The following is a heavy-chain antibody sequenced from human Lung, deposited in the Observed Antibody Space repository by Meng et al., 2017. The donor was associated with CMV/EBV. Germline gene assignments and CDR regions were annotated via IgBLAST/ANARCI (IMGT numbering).Heavy chain of an antibody. CDR3: ARSRVLSSSPSRPPTYGIDV. V-gene: IGHV1-69*10. CDR1: RGTPSRYV. Sequence: SSXXVSRMQCRGTPSRYVISWVRQAPGQGREWMGGIFPILGRANYGQKFQARVTITADKSTSTAHMELSSLRSEDTAVYYGARSRVLSSSPSRPPTYGIDVWXQGTSVTVSS. J-gene: IGHJ6*02. CDR2: IFPILGRA. D-gene: IGHD2-2*01.